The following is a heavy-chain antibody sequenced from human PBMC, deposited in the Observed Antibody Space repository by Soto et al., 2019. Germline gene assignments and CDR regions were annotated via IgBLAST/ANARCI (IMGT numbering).Heavy chain of an antibody. CDR3: ARERTERRRRFLGGDYYYSMDV. Sequence: ASVKVSCKASGYTFTNDAMHWVRQAPGQRLEWIGWINGGNGNTKYSPKLQDRVTITRDTSARKAYMELSSLRSEDTALYYCARERTERRRRFLGGDYYYSMDVWGQGTTVTVSS. V-gene: IGHV1-3*01. CDR1: GYTFTNDA. J-gene: IGHJ6*02. D-gene: IGHD3-3*01. CDR2: INGGNGNT.